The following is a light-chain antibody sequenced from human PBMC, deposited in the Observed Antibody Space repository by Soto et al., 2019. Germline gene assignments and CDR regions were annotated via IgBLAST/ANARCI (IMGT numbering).Light chain of an antibody. CDR3: QQYYTTPT. Sequence: DIVMTQSPESLAVSLGERATITCKSSRTLLYSPNKKNYLAWYQQKPGQPPKVLIYWASTRESGLPDRFSGSGSGTDFTLTISNPQAEDVAVYYCQQYYTTPTFGQGTKVEL. CDR2: WAS. J-gene: IGKJ1*01. CDR1: RTLLYSPNKKNY. V-gene: IGKV4-1*01.